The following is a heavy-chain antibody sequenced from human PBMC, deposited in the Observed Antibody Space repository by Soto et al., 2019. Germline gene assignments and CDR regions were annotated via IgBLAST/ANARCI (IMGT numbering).Heavy chain of an antibody. CDR3: ARVGIVVTHEVFDF. J-gene: IGHJ3*01. CDR2: ISAYNGNT. D-gene: IGHD5-12*01. V-gene: IGHV1-18*01. Sequence: RQGLEWMGRISAYNGNTNYAQKLQGRVTMTTDTSTSTAYMELRSLRSDDTAVYYCARVGIVVTHEVFDFLRQGTMV.